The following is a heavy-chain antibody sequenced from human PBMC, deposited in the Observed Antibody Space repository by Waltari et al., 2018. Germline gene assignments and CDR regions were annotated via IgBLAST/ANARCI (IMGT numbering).Heavy chain of an antibody. Sequence: QVQLVQSGAEVKKPGASVKVSCKASGYTFTGYYMHWVRQAPGQGLAWMGRINPNSGGTNYAQKFQGRVTMTRDTSISTAYMELSRLRSDDTAVYYCAREIGSITMIVDAFDIWGQGTMVTVSS. V-gene: IGHV1-2*06. CDR3: AREIGSITMIVDAFDI. CDR2: INPNSGGT. CDR1: GYTFTGYY. J-gene: IGHJ3*02. D-gene: IGHD3-22*01.